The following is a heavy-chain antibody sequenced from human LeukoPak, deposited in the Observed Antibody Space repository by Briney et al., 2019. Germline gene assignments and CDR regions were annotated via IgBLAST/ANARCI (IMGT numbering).Heavy chain of an antibody. CDR1: GYTFTSYD. Sequence: GASVTVSCKASGYTFTSYDINWVRQAPGQGLEWMGWMNPNSGNTGYAQKFQGRVTMTRNTSISTAYMELSSLRSEDTAVYYCARVTMVRGVRGYYFDYWGQGTLVTVSS. D-gene: IGHD3-10*01. V-gene: IGHV1-8*01. CDR2: MNPNSGNT. CDR3: ARVTMVRGVRGYYFDY. J-gene: IGHJ4*02.